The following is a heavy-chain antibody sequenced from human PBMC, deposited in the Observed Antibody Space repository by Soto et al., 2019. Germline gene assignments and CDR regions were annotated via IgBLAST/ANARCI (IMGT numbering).Heavy chain of an antibody. CDR1: GFTFSSYG. D-gene: IGHD2-2*01. CDR2: IWYDGSNK. Sequence: GGSLRLSCAASGFTFSSYGMHWVRQAPGKGLEWVAVIWYDGSNKYYADSVKGRFTISRDNSKNTLYLQMNSLRAEDTAVYYCARDKLLGEVVPAAVDAFDIWGQGTMVTVSS. CDR3: ARDKLLGEVVPAAVDAFDI. J-gene: IGHJ3*02. V-gene: IGHV3-33*01.